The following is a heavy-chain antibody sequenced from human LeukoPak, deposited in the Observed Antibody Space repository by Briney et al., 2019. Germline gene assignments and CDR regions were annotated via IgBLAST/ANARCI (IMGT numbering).Heavy chain of an antibody. D-gene: IGHD3-16*01. J-gene: IGHJ4*02. CDR1: GFSLSAFW. Sequence: PGGSLRLSCATAGFSLSAFWVNWVRQAPGKGLEWVANINQDGSERWYADSVKGRFTISRDNARNSVYLQMNGLRTEDTAVYYCARDATPPGIIFDNWGQGTLVTVSS. CDR2: INQDGSER. CDR3: ARDATPPGIIFDN. V-gene: IGHV3-7*05.